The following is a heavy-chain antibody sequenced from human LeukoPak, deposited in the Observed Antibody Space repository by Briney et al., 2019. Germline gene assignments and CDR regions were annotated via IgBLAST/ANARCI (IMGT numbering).Heavy chain of an antibody. V-gene: IGHV1-2*02. J-gene: IGHJ4*02. CDR1: GYTFTGYY. Sequence: ASVKVSCKASGYTFTGYYMHWVRRAPGQGLEWMGWINPHSGDTNYAQKFQGRVNMTRDTSISTAYMELSRLRSDDTAVYYCARDNLDGSSWELDYWGQGTLVTVSS. CDR3: ARDNLDGSSWELDY. CDR2: INPHSGDT. D-gene: IGHD6-13*01.